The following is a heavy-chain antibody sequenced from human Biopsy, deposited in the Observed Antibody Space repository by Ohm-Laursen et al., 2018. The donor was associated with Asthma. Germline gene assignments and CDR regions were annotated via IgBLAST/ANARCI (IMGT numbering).Heavy chain of an antibody. J-gene: IGHJ6*02. CDR1: GFTFSDYD. D-gene: IGHD1-20*01. CDR3: ARDLRSDNWNPWGMDV. CDR2: ISYDGTNK. Sequence: SLRLSCTAPGFTFSDYDMHWVRQAPGKGLEWVAVISYDGTNKDYADSVKGRFTFSRDNSQNTLSLEMNSLRVEDTAVYYCARDLRSDNWNPWGMDVWGLGTTVTVSS. V-gene: IGHV3-30-3*01.